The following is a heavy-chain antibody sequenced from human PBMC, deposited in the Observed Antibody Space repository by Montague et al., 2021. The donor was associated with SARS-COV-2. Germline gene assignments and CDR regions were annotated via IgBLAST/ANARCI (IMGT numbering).Heavy chain of an antibody. J-gene: IGHJ3*02. V-gene: IGHV4-39*01. CDR3: AVRGGALDAFDI. CDR2: IYYSGGT. CDR1: GGSIRTSSYY. Sequence: SETLSLTCTVSGGSIRTSSYYWGWIRQPPGKGLDWIGSIYYSGGTYYNPSLKSRVTISVDTSKNQFSLKLSSVTAADTAVYYCAVRGGALDAFDICGQGTMVIVSS. D-gene: IGHD4-17*01.